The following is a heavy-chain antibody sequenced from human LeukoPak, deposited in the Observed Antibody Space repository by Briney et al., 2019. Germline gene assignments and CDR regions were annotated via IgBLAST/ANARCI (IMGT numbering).Heavy chain of an antibody. CDR1: GGSISSGGYY. Sequence: PSETLSLTCTVSGGSISSGGYYWGWIRQPPGKGLEWIGSIYYSGSTYYNPSLKSRVTISVDTSKNQFSLKLSSVTAADTAVYYCARVLPRIAVAGTKGKIDYWGQGTLVTVSS. CDR3: ARVLPRIAVAGTKGKIDY. D-gene: IGHD6-19*01. J-gene: IGHJ4*02. CDR2: IYYSGST. V-gene: IGHV4-39*07.